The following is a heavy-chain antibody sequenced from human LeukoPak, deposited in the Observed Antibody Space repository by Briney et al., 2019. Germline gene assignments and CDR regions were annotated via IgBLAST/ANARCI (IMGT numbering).Heavy chain of an antibody. D-gene: IGHD2-15*01. CDR1: GFTFISYS. Sequence: GGSLTLSCAASGFTFISYSMNWVRQAPGKGLEWVSYISSNSNTIYYADSVKGRFTISRDNAKNSLYLQMNSLRAEDTAVYYCARRTPGYCSGGSCYGFQHWGQGTLVTVSS. J-gene: IGHJ1*01. CDR2: ISSNSNTI. V-gene: IGHV3-48*04. CDR3: ARRTPGYCSGGSCYGFQH.